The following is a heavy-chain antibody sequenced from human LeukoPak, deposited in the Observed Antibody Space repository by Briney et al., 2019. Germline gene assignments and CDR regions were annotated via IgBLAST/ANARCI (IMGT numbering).Heavy chain of an antibody. Sequence: SETLSLTCTVSGASINRSSYSWAWIRQPPGKGLEWIGSMSHSESPYYNPSLRSRVTISVDTSKNQLSLRLTSVTAADRAVYYCARQPPYSGTFDIWGQGTMVTVSS. D-gene: IGHD2-21*01. J-gene: IGHJ3*02. V-gene: IGHV4-39*01. CDR2: MSHSESP. CDR1: GASINRSSYS. CDR3: ARQPPYSGTFDI.